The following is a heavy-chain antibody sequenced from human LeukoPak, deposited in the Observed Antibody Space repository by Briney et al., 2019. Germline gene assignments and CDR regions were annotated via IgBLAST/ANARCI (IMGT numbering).Heavy chain of an antibody. J-gene: IGHJ4*02. CDR3: VNGYYYEGYYFDY. D-gene: IGHD3-22*01. Sequence: SETLSLTCTDPGGSISSYYWSWIRQPAGKGLEWIGRIYTSGSTNYNPSLKSRVPMSVDTSKNQFSLKLSSVTAADTAVYYCVNGYYYEGYYFDYWGQGTLVTVSS. CDR2: IYTSGST. CDR1: GGSISSYY. V-gene: IGHV4-4*07.